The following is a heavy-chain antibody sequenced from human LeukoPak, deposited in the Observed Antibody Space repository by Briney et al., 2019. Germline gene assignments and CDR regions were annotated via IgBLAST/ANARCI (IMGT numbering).Heavy chain of an antibody. D-gene: IGHD1-26*01. CDR2: IIPIFGTA. Sequence: SVKVSCKASGGTFSSYAISWVRQAPGQGLEWMGGIIPIFGTANYAQKFQGRATITTDESTSTAYMELSSLRSEDTAVYYCASSGSYRPYDYWGQGTLVTVSS. CDR3: ASSGSYRPYDY. CDR1: GGTFSSYA. J-gene: IGHJ4*02. V-gene: IGHV1-69*05.